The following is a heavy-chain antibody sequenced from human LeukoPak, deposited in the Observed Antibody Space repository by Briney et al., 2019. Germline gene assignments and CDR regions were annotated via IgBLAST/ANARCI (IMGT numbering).Heavy chain of an antibody. CDR2: IYYSGST. J-gene: IGHJ5*02. D-gene: IGHD3-3*01. Sequence: SETLSLTCTVSGGSTSSYYWSWIRQPPGKGLEWIGYIYYSGSTNYNPSLKSRVTISVDTSKNQFSLKLSSVTAADTAVYYCARGYYDFWSGYPDANWFDPWGQGTLVTVSS. CDR3: ARGYYDFWSGYPDANWFDP. CDR1: GGSTSSYY. V-gene: IGHV4-59*01.